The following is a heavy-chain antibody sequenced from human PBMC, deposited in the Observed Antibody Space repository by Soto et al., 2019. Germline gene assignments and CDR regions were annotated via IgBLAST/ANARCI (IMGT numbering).Heavy chain of an antibody. V-gene: IGHV1-69*06. CDR2: LIPVFGTG. D-gene: IGHD5-18*01. Sequence: QVQLVQSGAEVKKPGSSVKVSCQASGGTFSSSAISWVRQSPGQGLEWMRGLIPVFGTGIYAQKFKGRVTITADKSTNTAYMELSSLRSDDTAVYFCARVGGTGGYTYGLDYWGQGTLVTVSS. CDR3: ARVGGTGGYTYGLDY. J-gene: IGHJ4*02. CDR1: GGTFSSSA.